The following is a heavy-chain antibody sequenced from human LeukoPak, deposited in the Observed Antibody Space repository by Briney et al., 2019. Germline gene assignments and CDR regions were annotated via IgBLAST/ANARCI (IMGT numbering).Heavy chain of an antibody. D-gene: IGHD3-10*01. J-gene: IGHJ4*02. CDR3: AREITMVRGVFFDY. CDR2: ISYDGSNK. Sequence: PGGSLRLSCAASGFTFSSYAIHWVRQAPGKGLEWVAVISYDGSNKYYADSVKGRFTISRDNSKNTLYLQMGSLRAEDMAVYYCAREITMVRGVFFDYWGQGTLVTVSS. CDR1: GFTFSSYA. V-gene: IGHV3-30*14.